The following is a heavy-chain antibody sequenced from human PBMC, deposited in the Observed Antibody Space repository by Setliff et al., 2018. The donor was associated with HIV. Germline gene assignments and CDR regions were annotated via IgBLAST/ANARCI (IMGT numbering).Heavy chain of an antibody. V-gene: IGHV1-69*13. Sequence: ASVKVSCKASGGTFSSYAISWVRQAPGQGLEWMGGIIPIFGTANYAQKFQGRVTITADESTSTAYMELRSLRSEDTAVYYCARPSDTAMVTVGYYYYGIDVWGQGTTVTVSS. D-gene: IGHD5-18*01. CDR1: GGTFSSYA. CDR2: IIPIFGTA. CDR3: ARPSDTAMVTVGYYYYGIDV. J-gene: IGHJ6*02.